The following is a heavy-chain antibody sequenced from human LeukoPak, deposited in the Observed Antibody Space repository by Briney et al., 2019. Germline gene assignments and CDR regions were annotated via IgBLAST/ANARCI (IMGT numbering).Heavy chain of an antibody. CDR3: ARGVGQDAFDI. J-gene: IGHJ3*02. Sequence: GGSLRLSCAASGFTVRNNYMSWVRQAPGKGLEWVSVIYGGGSTYYADFVKGRFTFSKDNSKYTLYLQMTNLRVEDTAVYYCARGVGQDAFDIWGQGTMVTVSS. V-gene: IGHV3-53*01. CDR1: GFTVRNNY. CDR2: IYGGGST. D-gene: IGHD1-26*01.